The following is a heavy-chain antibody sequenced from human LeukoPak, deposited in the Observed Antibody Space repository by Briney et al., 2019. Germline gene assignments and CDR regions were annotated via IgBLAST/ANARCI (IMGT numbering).Heavy chain of an antibody. CDR3: AKMVHTEQWLVPFDY. J-gene: IGHJ4*02. D-gene: IGHD6-19*01. CDR1: GFTFSNFA. Sequence: GGSLRLSCAASGFTFSNFAMNWVRQAPGKGLELVSTISGSGGSTYYADSVKGRFTISRDSSKNTLYLQMNSLRAEDTAVYYCAKMVHTEQWLVPFDYWGQGTLVTVSS. V-gene: IGHV3-23*01. CDR2: ISGSGGST.